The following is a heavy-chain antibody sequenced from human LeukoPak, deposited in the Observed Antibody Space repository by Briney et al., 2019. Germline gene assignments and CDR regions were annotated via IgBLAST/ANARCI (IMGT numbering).Heavy chain of an antibody. Sequence: ASVRVSCKAAGYTFTRYDMHWVGQGPGQGLEWMGWSKSNSGGTNHAKMFQGRVAMTRGKSISTAYMQLSRLRYDDTAVYYCARGGQGWFAHWGQGTLVTVSS. J-gene: IGHJ5*02. V-gene: IGHV1-2*02. CDR2: SKSNSGGT. CDR1: GYTFTRYD. CDR3: ARGGQGWFAH. D-gene: IGHD5-12*01.